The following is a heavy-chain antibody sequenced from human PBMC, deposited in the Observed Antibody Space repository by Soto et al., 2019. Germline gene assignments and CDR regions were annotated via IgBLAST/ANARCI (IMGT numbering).Heavy chain of an antibody. CDR1: GFTFSSYA. CDR2: ISGSGGST. J-gene: IGHJ5*02. CDR3: AKGYCSGGSCYPGWFDP. V-gene: IGHV3-23*01. Sequence: EVQLLESGGGLVQPGGSLRLSCAASGFTFSSYAMSWVRQAPGKGLEWVSAISGSGGSTYYADSVKGRFTISRDNSKSRLYLQMNSMRAEDTAVYYCAKGYCSGGSCYPGWFDPWVQGTLVTVSS. D-gene: IGHD2-15*01.